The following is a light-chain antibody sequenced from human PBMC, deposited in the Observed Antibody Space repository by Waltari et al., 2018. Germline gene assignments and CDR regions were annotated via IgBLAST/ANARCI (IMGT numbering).Light chain of an antibody. CDR2: RVS. V-gene: IGKV2-30*02. CDR1: QRLVHSDGNTH. Sequence: DVVMTQSPLSLPVTLGQAASISCKSSQRLVHSDGNTHLNWFQQRPGQSPRRLIYRVSNRDSGVPDRFSGRASGTDFTLKISRVEAEDVGVYYCMQGTHWPYTFGQGTKLDIK. J-gene: IGKJ2*01. CDR3: MQGTHWPYT.